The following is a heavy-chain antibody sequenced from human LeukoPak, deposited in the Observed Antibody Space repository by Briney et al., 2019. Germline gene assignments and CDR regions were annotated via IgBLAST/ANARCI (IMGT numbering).Heavy chain of an antibody. CDR3: ARRVPRYWYFDL. V-gene: IGHV4-59*08. Sequence: PSETLSFTCTVSGGSISSYYWSWIRQPPGKGLEWIGYIYYSGSTNYNPSLKSRVTISVDTSKNQFSLKLSSVTAADTAVYYCARRVPRYWYFDLWGRGTLVTVSS. CDR1: GGSISSYY. J-gene: IGHJ2*01. CDR2: IYYSGST.